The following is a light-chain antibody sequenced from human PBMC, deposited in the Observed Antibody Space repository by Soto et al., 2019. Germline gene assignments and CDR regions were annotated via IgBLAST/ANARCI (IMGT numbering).Light chain of an antibody. Sequence: IVLTQSPVTLSLSPGERATLSCGASQSVDSYLAWYQQKPGQAPRLLIYEASNRASGIPARFSGSGSGTDFTLTISSLEPEDFEVYYCQQRSNWPLTFGGGTKVDIK. CDR3: QQRSNWPLT. CDR2: EAS. V-gene: IGKV3-11*01. J-gene: IGKJ4*01. CDR1: QSVDSY.